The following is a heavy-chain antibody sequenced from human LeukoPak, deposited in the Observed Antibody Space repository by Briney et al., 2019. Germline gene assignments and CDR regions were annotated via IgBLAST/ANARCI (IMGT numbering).Heavy chain of an antibody. CDR1: GYTFTSYY. CDR2: INPSGGST. Sequence: SSVKVSCKASGYTFTSYYMNWVRQAPGQGLEWMGIINPSGGSTSYAQKFQGRVTMTRDTSTSTVYMELSSLRSEDTAVYYCARATMIVVAPDYWGQGTLVTVSS. J-gene: IGHJ4*02. D-gene: IGHD3-22*01. V-gene: IGHV1-46*03. CDR3: ARATMIVVAPDY.